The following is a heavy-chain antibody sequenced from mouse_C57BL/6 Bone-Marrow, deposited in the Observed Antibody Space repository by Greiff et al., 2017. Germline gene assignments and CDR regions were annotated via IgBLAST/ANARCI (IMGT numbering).Heavy chain of an antibody. V-gene: IGHV1-82*01. D-gene: IGHD3-2*02. CDR3: ARWSSGYYYAMDY. CDR1: GYAFSSSW. J-gene: IGHJ4*01. CDR2: LYPGDGDT. Sequence: VQLQQSGPELVKPGASVTISCKASGYAFSSSWMNWVKQRPGKGLEWIGRLYPGDGDTNYNGKFKGKATLTADKSSRTAYMQLSSLTSEDSAVYFGARWSSGYYYAMDYWGQGTSVTVSS.